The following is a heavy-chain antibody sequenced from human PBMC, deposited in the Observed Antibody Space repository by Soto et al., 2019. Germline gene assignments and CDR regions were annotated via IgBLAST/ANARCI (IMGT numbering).Heavy chain of an antibody. CDR2: ISYDGSNK. D-gene: IGHD5-18*01. Sequence: GGSLRLSCAASGFTFSSYGMHWVRQAPGKGLEWVAVISYDGSNKYYAGSVKGRFTISRDNSKNTLYLQMNSLRAEDTAVYYCAKDPVDTAMVFAFDIWGQGTMLTVSS. V-gene: IGHV3-30*18. CDR1: GFTFSSYG. J-gene: IGHJ3*02. CDR3: AKDPVDTAMVFAFDI.